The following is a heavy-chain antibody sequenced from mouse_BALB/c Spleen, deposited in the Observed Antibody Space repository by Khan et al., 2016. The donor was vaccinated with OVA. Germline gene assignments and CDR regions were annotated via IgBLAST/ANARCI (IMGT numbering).Heavy chain of an antibody. Sequence: QVQLKESGPGLVAPSQSLSITCTVSGFSFTGYGVNWVRQPPGKGLERLGMIWGDGSTDYNSALKSRLSISKDNSKSKVYLKKNNLQTDDKARYYSARDNDVNYRESRDYWGQGTTVTVSS. CDR1: GFSFTGYG. CDR3: ARDNDVNYRESRDY. CDR2: IWGDGST. V-gene: IGHV2-6-7*01. D-gene: IGHD2-1*01. J-gene: IGHJ4*01.